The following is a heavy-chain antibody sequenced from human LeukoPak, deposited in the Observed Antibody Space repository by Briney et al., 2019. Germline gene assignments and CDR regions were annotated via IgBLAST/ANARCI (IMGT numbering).Heavy chain of an antibody. D-gene: IGHD7-27*01. Sequence: PGGSLRLSCAASNFAFSTYAMTWVRQAPGKGLEWVSSITGSGAGTSYADSVKGRFTISRDNSKNSLYLQMNSLRAEDTAVYYCARDSGDRPRAVGYFFDYWGQGTLVTVSS. CDR1: NFAFSTYA. V-gene: IGHV3-23*01. CDR2: ITGSGAGT. CDR3: ARDSGDRPRAVGYFFDY. J-gene: IGHJ4*02.